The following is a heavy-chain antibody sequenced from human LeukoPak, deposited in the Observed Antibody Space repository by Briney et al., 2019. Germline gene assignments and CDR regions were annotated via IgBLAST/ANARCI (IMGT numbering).Heavy chain of an antibody. V-gene: IGHV3-33*01. CDR1: GFTFSSYG. CDR2: IWYDGSNK. Sequence: GGSLRLSCAASGFTFSSYGMHWVRQAPGKGLEWVAVIWYDGSNKYYADSVKGRFTISRDNSKNTLYLQTNSLRAEDTAVYYCARFGSTPFYYYGMDVWGQGTTVTVSS. CDR3: ARFGSTPFYYYGMDV. J-gene: IGHJ6*02. D-gene: IGHD2-15*01.